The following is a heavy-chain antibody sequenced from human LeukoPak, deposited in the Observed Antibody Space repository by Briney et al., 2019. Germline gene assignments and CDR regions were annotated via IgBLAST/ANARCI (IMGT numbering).Heavy chain of an antibody. CDR2: MNPNSGNT. V-gene: IGHV1-8*01. Sequence: ASVKVSCKASGYTFTSYDINWVRQATGQGLEWMGWMNPNSGNTGYAQKFQGRVTMTRNTSISRAYMELSSLRSEDTAVYYCWGFHGSSCQQGFENRGPGTKGTVSS. D-gene: IGHD3-22*01. J-gene: IGHJ6*01. CDR3: WGFHGSSCQQGFEN. CDR1: GYTFTSYD.